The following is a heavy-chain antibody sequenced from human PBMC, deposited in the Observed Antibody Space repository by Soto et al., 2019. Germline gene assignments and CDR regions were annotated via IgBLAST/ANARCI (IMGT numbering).Heavy chain of an antibody. Sequence: PGGSLRLSCAASGVTFSSYSMNWVRQASGKGLEWVSSISSSSSSSYADSVKGRFTISRDNAKNSLYLQMNSLRAKDTAVYYCARELGQKFDYWGQGTLVTVSS. J-gene: IGHJ4*02. CDR1: GVTFSSYS. CDR3: ARELGQKFDY. CDR2: ISSSSSS. V-gene: IGHV3-21*01.